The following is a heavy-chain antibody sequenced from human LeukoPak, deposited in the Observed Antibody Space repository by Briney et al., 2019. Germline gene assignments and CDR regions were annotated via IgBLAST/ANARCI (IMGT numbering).Heavy chain of an antibody. V-gene: IGHV3-21*04. CDR3: ARETYYYDESKPKYYFDY. CDR1: GFTFSSYS. CDR2: ISSSSSYI. J-gene: IGHJ4*02. Sequence: GGSLRLSCAASGFTFSSYSMNWVRQAPGKGLEWVSSISSSSSYIYYADSVKGRFTISRDNAKNSLYLQMNSLRAEDTAVYYCARETYYYDESKPKYYFDYWGQGTLVTVSS. D-gene: IGHD3-22*01.